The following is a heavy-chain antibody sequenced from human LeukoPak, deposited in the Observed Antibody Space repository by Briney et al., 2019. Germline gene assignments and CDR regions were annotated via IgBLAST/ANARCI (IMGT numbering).Heavy chain of an antibody. CDR1: GGSISSSSYY. CDR3: ARLPYGSGSYFDY. CDR2: IYYSGST. V-gene: IGHV4-39*01. J-gene: IGHJ4*02. D-gene: IGHD3-10*01. Sequence: SETLSLTCTVSGGSISSSSYYWGWIRQPPGKGLQWIGSIYYSGSTYYNPSLKSRVTIPVDTSKNQFSLNLNSVTAADTAVYYCARLPYGSGSYFDYWGQGTLVTVSS.